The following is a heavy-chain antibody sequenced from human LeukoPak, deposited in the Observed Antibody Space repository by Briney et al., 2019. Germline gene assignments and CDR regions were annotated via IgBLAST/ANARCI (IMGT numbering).Heavy chain of an antibody. V-gene: IGHV1-69*13. Sequence: GASVKVSCKASGGTFSSYAISWVRQAPGQGLEWMGGIIPIFGTANYAQKFQGRVAITADESTSTAYMELSSLRSEDTAVYYCARGSGYYYAKPWFDPWGQGTLVTVSS. CDR3: ARGSGYYYAKPWFDP. CDR1: GGTFSSYA. CDR2: IIPIFGTA. J-gene: IGHJ5*02. D-gene: IGHD3-22*01.